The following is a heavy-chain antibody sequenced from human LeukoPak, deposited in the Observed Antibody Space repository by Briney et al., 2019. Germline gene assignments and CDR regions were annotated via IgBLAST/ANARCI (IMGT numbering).Heavy chain of an antibody. V-gene: IGHV3-11*01. CDR1: GFTFSDYY. Sequence: GGSLRLSCAASGFTFSDYYMSWIRQAPGKGLEWVSYISSSGSTIYYADSVKGRFTISRDNAKNSLYLQINSLRAEDTAVYYCARDRIPPYYYYYYGMDVWGQGTTVTVSS. CDR2: ISSSGSTI. CDR3: ARDRIPPYYYYYYGMDV. J-gene: IGHJ6*02.